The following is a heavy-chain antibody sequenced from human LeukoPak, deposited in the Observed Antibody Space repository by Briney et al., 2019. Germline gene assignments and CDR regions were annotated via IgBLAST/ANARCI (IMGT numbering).Heavy chain of an antibody. D-gene: IGHD2-15*01. CDR3: ARVVWDCSGGSCYSEATRQGDWYFDL. Sequence: ASVKVSCKASGYTFTSHYMYWVRQAPGQGLEWMGVINPRSGSTSYPQKFQGRVAMTRDTSTSTFYMEMSSLRSEDTAVYYCARVVWDCSGGSCYSEATRQGDWYFDLWGRGTLVTVSS. V-gene: IGHV1-46*01. CDR1: GYTFTSHY. CDR2: INPRSGST. J-gene: IGHJ2*01.